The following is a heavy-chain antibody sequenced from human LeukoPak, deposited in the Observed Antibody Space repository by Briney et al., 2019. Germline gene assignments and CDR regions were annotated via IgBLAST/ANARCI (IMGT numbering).Heavy chain of an antibody. J-gene: IGHJ4*02. V-gene: IGHV3-11*04. Sequence: GGSLRLSCAAPGFTFGAYYMSWVRQAPGKGLEWISYIDSSATTIYYADSVKGRFTISRDNAENSLYLEMNSLRAEDTAVYYCARDAPYGDPDYWGQGTLVTVSS. CDR3: ARDAPYGDPDY. CDR2: IDSSATTI. CDR1: GFTFGAYY. D-gene: IGHD4-17*01.